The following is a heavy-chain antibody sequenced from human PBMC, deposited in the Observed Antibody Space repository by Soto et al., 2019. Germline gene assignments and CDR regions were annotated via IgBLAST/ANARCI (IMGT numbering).Heavy chain of an antibody. D-gene: IGHD2-2*01. CDR3: ARLNGYCISSSCHGHYAMDV. CDR2: INHSGST. J-gene: IGHJ6*02. Sequence: SETLSLTCAVYGGSFSGYYWTWIRQPPGKGLEWIGEINHSGSTNCNPSLKSRVTISVDTSKNQFSLKLSSVTAADTAVYYCARLNGYCISSSCHGHYAMDVWGQGTTVTVSS. V-gene: IGHV4-34*01. CDR1: GGSFSGYY.